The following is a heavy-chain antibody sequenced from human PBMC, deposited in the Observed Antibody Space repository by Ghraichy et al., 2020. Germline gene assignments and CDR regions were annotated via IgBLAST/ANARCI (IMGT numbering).Heavy chain of an antibody. CDR2: ISSSGSTI. CDR1: GFTFSDYY. J-gene: IGHJ4*02. Sequence: GGSLRLSCAASGFTFSDYYMSWIRQAPGKGLEWISYISSSGSTIYYADSVKGRFTISRDNAKNSLYLQMNSLRAEDTAVYYCARHPIRMATWPGMYYFDYWGQGTLVTVSS. CDR3: ARHPIRMATWPGMYYFDY. D-gene: IGHD5-24*01. V-gene: IGHV3-11*01.